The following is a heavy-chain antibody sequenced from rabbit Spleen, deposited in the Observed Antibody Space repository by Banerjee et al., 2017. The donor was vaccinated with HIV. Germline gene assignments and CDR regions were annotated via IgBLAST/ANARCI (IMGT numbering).Heavy chain of an antibody. CDR1: GFSFSSGYY. V-gene: IGHV1S45*01. J-gene: IGHJ4*01. CDR3: ARETSSGWGIVSFYFSL. CDR2: IYSGSSGDT. Sequence: QEQLEESGGRLVQPGGSLTLSCKASGFSFSSGYYMCWVRQAPGKGLEWIACIYSGSSGDTYYASWAKGRFTISKTSSTTVTLQMTSLTAADTATYFCARETSSGWGIVSFYFSLWGQGTLVTVS. D-gene: IGHD4-1*01.